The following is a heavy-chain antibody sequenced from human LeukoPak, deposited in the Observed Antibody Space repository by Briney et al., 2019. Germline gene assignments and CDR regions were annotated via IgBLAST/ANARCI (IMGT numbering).Heavy chain of an antibody. D-gene: IGHD1-7*01. J-gene: IGHJ3*02. V-gene: IGHV1-24*01. CDR1: GYSLTELS. CDR2: FDAEDGEA. CDR3: ATESRRAWHGTRTSFDI. Sequence: ASVKVSCKVSGYSLTELSIHWVRQAPGEGLDWMGTFDAEDGEAFYAQKFQGRVTMTEDTPTDTAYIEVTGLTYEDTAVYHCATESRRAWHGTRTSFDIWGQGTMVTVSS.